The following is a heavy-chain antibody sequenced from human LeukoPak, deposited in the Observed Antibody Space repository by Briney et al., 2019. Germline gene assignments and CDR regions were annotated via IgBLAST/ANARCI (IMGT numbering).Heavy chain of an antibody. CDR2: IYTSGST. Sequence: SQTLSLTCTVSGGSISSGSYYWGWIRQPAGKGLEWIGRIYTSGSTNYNPSLKSRVTMSVDTSKNQFSLKLSSVTAADTAVYYCARVGSSWSHNWFDPWGQGTLVTVSS. D-gene: IGHD6-13*01. V-gene: IGHV4-61*02. CDR1: GGSISSGSYY. CDR3: ARVGSSWSHNWFDP. J-gene: IGHJ5*02.